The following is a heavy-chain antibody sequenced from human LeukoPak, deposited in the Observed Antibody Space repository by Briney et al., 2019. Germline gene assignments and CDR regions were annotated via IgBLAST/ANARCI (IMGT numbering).Heavy chain of an antibody. J-gene: IGHJ3*02. V-gene: IGHV3-74*01. Sequence: GGSLRLSCAASGFTFSSYWMHWVRHAPGKGLVWVSRINSDASSTSYADSVKGRFTISRDNAKETLYLQMNSLRVEDTAVYYCATGSSGWWGGAFDIWGQGTMVTVSS. CDR3: ATGSSGWWGGAFDI. D-gene: IGHD6-19*01. CDR2: INSDASST. CDR1: GFTFSSYW.